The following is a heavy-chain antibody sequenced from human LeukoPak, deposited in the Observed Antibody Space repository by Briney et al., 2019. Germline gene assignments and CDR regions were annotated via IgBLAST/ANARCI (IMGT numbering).Heavy chain of an antibody. V-gene: IGHV1-18*01. D-gene: IGHD4-17*01. CDR2: ISAYNGNT. CDR1: GYTFTSYG. CDR3: ATYSTVTTTFDY. J-gene: IGHJ4*02. Sequence: ASVKVSCKASGYTFTSYGISWVRQAPGQGLEWMGWISAYNGNTNYAQKLQGRVTMTTDTSTSTAYMELRSLRSDDTAVYYCATYSTVTTTFDYWGQGTLVTVSS.